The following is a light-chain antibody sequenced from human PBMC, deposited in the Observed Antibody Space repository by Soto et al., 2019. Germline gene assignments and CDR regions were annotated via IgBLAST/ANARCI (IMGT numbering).Light chain of an antibody. CDR1: SSDVGTYNL. CDR2: EGS. V-gene: IGLV2-23*01. J-gene: IGLJ1*01. CDR3: CSYAGSSTFYV. Sequence: QSVLPQPASVSGSPGQSITISCTGTSSDVGTYNLVSWYQQHPGKAPKLMIYEGSKRPSGVSNRFSGSKSGNTASLTISGLQAEDEADYYCCSYAGSSTFYVFGSGTKVTVL.